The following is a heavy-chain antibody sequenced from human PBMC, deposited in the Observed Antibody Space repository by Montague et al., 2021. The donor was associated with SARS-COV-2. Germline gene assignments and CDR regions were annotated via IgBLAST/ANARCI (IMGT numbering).Heavy chain of an antibody. CDR2: ISSSSSYI. J-gene: IGHJ4*02. Sequence: SLRLSCAASGFTFSSYSMNWVRQAPGKGLEWVSSISSSSSYIYYADSVKGRFTISRDNAKNSLYLQMNSLRAEDTAVYYCARSTHYYDSSVYFDYWGQGTMVTVSS. CDR3: ARSTHYYDSSVYFDY. V-gene: IGHV3-21*01. CDR1: GFTFSSYS. D-gene: IGHD3-22*01.